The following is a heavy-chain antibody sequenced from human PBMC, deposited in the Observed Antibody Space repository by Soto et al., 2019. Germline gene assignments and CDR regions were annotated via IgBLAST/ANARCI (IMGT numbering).Heavy chain of an antibody. J-gene: IGHJ4*02. V-gene: IGHV3-33*01. CDR2: IWYDGSNK. D-gene: IGHD3-10*01. CDR1: GFTFSSYG. CDR3: ARDTRFGELLPNYFDY. Sequence: QVQLVESGGGVVQPGRSLRLSCAASGFTFSSYGMHWVRQAPGKGLEWVAVIWYDGSNKYYADSVKGRFTISRDNSKNTLYLQMNSLRAEDTAVYYCARDTRFGELLPNYFDYWGQGTLVTVSS.